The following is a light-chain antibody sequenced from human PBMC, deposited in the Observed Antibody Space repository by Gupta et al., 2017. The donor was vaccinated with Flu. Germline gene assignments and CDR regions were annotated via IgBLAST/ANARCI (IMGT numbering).Light chain of an antibody. CDR3: QAWDSSTEV. CDR1: KLGDKY. CDR2: QDT. Sequence: SYELTQPPSMSVSPGQTASITCSGDKLGDKYASWYQQKPGQSPVLVIYQDTKRPSGIPERFSGSNSGNTATLTISGTQAMDEADYYCQAWDSSTEVFGGGTKLTVL. V-gene: IGLV3-1*01. J-gene: IGLJ3*02.